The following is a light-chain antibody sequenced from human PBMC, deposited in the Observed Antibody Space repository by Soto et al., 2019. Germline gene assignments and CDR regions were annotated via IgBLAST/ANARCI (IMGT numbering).Light chain of an antibody. V-gene: IGKV1-27*01. Sequence: DIQVTQYTSSLSASVGDRVTITCRASQGIKNYLAWYQQKPGEIPKLLIYAASTLESGIPPRFSGSGPGTDFTLTINNLQPEDVATYYCPRYYNAPFTFGGGTKADI. CDR2: AAS. CDR1: QGIKNY. CDR3: PRYYNAPFT. J-gene: IGKJ4*01.